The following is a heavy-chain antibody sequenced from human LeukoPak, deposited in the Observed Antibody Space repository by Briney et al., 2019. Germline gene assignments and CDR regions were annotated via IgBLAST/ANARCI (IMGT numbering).Heavy chain of an antibody. J-gene: IGHJ4*02. CDR1: EFTFSAYW. CDR3: ATVGSSSGTRGYFDY. D-gene: IGHD3-22*01. V-gene: IGHV3-74*01. Sequence: GGSLRLSCAASEFTFSAYWMHWVRQAPGKGLVWVSRIRGDGSMTNYADSVKGRFTISRDNAKNTLYLQMNSLRAEDTAVYYCATVGSSSGTRGYFDYWGQGTLVTVSS. CDR2: IRGDGSMT.